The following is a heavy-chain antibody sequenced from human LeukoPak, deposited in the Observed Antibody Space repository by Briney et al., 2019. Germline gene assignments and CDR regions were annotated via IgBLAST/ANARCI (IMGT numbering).Heavy chain of an antibody. J-gene: IGHJ3*01. D-gene: IGHD2-2*01. CDR1: GFTFSTYA. CDR3: AKGIRTSCCNDAFDV. Sequence: PGGSLRLSCVASGFTFSTYAMNWVRQAPGKGLEWVSVIRGDGGNAYYADSVKGRFTISRDNSRNTLYLQMNSLRAEDTAVYYCAKGIRTSCCNDAFDVWGQGTMVTASS. V-gene: IGHV3-23*01. CDR2: IRGDGGNA.